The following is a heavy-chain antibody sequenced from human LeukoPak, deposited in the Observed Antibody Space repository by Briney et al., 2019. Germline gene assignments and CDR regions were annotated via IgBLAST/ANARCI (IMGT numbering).Heavy chain of an antibody. CDR1: GFTFSSYG. CDR2: ISYDGSNK. Sequence: GGSLRLSCAASGFTFSSYGMHWVRQAPGKGLEWVAVISYDGSNKYYADSVKGRFTISRDNAKNSLYLQMNSLGAEDTAVYYCARERPLVFDYWGQGTLVTVSS. J-gene: IGHJ4*02. V-gene: IGHV3-30*03. CDR3: ARERPLVFDY. D-gene: IGHD6-6*01.